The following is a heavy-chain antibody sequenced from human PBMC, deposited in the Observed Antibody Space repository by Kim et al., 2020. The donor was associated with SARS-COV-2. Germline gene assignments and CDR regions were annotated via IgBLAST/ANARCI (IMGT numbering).Heavy chain of an antibody. Sequence: TYYADSVKGRFTISRDNSKNTLYLQMNSLRAEDTAVYYCAKGITGTTFDYWGQGTLVTVSS. CDR3: AKGITGTTFDY. CDR2: T. J-gene: IGHJ4*02. D-gene: IGHD1-7*01. V-gene: IGHV3-23*01.